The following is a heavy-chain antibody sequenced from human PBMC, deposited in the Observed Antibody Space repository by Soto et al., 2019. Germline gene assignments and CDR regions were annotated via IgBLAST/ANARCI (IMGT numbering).Heavy chain of an antibody. V-gene: IGHV4-31*03. D-gene: IGHD3-22*01. Sequence: SETLSLTCTVSGGSISSGGYYWSWIRQHPGKGLEWIGYIYYSGSTYYNPSLKSRVTISVYTSKNQFSLKLSSVTAADTAVYYCAGSSGYQNDFDYWGEGILVTVSS. J-gene: IGHJ4*02. CDR1: GGSISSGGYY. CDR3: AGSSGYQNDFDY. CDR2: IYYSGST.